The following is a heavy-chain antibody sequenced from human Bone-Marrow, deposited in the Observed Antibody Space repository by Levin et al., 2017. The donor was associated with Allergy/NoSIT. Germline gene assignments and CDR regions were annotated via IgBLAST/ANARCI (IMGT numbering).Heavy chain of an antibody. J-gene: IGHJ4*02. V-gene: IGHV4-61*01. Sequence: SQTLSLTCTVSGGSVSSGSYYWSWIRQPPGKGLEWIGYIYYSGSTNYNPSLKSRVTISVDTSKNQFSLKLSSVTAADTAVYYCARGAWAVAGTGDYWGQGTLVTVSS. CDR2: IYYSGST. CDR3: ARGAWAVAGTGDY. D-gene: IGHD6-19*01. CDR1: GGSVSSGSYY.